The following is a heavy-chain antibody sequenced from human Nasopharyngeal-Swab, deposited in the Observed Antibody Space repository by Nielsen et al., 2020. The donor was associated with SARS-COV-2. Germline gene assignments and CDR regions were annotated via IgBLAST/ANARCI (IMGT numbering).Heavy chain of an antibody. Sequence: WIRQPPGKGPEWVSVIYSGGSTYSADSMKGRVTISRDNSKSTLYLQMNSLRAEDTAVYYCARGAYDSSGYFWDYWGQGTLVTVSS. D-gene: IGHD3-22*01. V-gene: IGHV3-53*03. J-gene: IGHJ4*02. CDR2: IYSGGST. CDR3: ARGAYDSSGYFWDY.